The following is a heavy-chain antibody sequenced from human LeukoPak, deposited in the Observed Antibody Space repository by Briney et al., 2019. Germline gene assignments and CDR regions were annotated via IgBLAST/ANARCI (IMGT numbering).Heavy chain of an antibody. Sequence: GGSLRLSCAASGFTFSTYGMTWVRQAPGKGLEWVSFITSTGVSTYYADSVKGRFTISRDNSKNTLSLQMSSLRAGDTVVYYCAKVASGYCSGGGCYVDYWGQGTLVTVSS. CDR2: ITSTGVST. CDR1: GFTFSTYG. V-gene: IGHV3-23*01. J-gene: IGHJ4*02. D-gene: IGHD2-15*01. CDR3: AKVASGYCSGGGCYVDY.